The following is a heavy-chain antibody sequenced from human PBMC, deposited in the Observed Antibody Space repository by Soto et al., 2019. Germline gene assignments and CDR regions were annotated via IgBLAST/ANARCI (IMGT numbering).Heavy chain of an antibody. CDR2: INHSGST. CDR1: WGYIIGFY. J-gene: IGHJ4*01. V-gene: IGHV4-34*01. CDR3: AEGTQGGHTLPAY. D-gene: IGHD2-15*01. Sequence: LVMLCVRCGVEWGYIIGFYGSRISQPPGTGLEWIGEINHSGSTNYNPSLKSRVTISVDTSKNQFSLKLTSVTAADTAVYYCAEGTQGGHTLPAYRRHGTLVPVSS.